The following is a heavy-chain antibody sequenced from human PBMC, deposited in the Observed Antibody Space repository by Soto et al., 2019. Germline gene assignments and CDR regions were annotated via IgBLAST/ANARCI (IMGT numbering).Heavy chain of an antibody. CDR1: GFTFSSYA. D-gene: IGHD4-17*01. Sequence: LRLSCAASGFTFSSYAMSWVRQAPGKGLEWVSAISGSGGSTYYADSVKGRFTISRDNSKNTLYLQMNSLRAEDTAVYYCAKPKGDYHFYYYGMDVWGQGTTVTVSS. V-gene: IGHV3-23*01. CDR3: AKPKGDYHFYYYGMDV. CDR2: ISGSGGST. J-gene: IGHJ6*02.